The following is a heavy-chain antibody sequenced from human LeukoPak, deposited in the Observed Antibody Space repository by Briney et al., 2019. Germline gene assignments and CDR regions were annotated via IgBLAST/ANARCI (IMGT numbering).Heavy chain of an antibody. D-gene: IGHD4-11*01. V-gene: IGHV3-49*03. CDR2: IRNRPNGGTT. CDR3: TRGDYSNYDY. CDR1: GFTFGDYA. J-gene: IGHJ4*02. Sequence: GGSLRLSCTASGFTFGDYAMSWFRQAPGKGLEWVGFIRNRPNGGTTEYAASVKGRFTISRDDSKSTAYLQMNSLKIEDTAVYYCTRGDYSNYDYWGQGTLVTVSS.